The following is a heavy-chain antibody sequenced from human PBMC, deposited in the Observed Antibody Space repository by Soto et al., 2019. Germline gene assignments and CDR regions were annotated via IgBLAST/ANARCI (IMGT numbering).Heavy chain of an antibody. D-gene: IGHD2-2*02. Sequence: ASVKVSCKASGYTFTSYDINWVRQATGQGLEWMGWMNPNSGNTGYAQKFQGRVTMTRNTSISTAYMELSSLRSEDTAVYYCARDLIVVVPAAIRRLYYYYGMDVWG. V-gene: IGHV1-8*01. J-gene: IGHJ6*02. CDR2: MNPNSGNT. CDR1: GYTFTSYD. CDR3: ARDLIVVVPAAIRRLYYYYGMDV.